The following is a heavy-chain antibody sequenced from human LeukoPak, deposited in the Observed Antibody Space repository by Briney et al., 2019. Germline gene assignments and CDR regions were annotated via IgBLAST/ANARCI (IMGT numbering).Heavy chain of an antibody. D-gene: IGHD6-13*01. J-gene: IGHJ4*02. V-gene: IGHV1-18*01. CDR1: GYTFSNYG. CDR3: ARDRAGIAAAGIRYFDY. Sequence: GASVKVSCKASGYTFSNYGISWVRQAPGQGLEWMGWISAYNGNTNYARQFQGRVSMTTDTSTNTAYMELSGLRSDDTAVYYCARDRAGIAAAGIRYFDYWGQGTLVTVSS. CDR2: ISAYNGNT.